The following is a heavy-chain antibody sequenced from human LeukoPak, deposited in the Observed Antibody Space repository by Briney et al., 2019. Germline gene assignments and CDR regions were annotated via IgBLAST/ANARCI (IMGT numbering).Heavy chain of an antibody. D-gene: IGHD3-10*01. CDR2: INPNSGDT. CDR3: ASPMVRGVIGY. Sequence: ASVKVSCKASGYTFTGYYMHWVRQAPGQGLEWMGWINPNSGDTHYAQKFQGRVTMTSDTSISTAYMELNRLRSDDTAVYYCASPMVRGVIGYWGQGTLVTVSS. CDR1: GYTFTGYY. J-gene: IGHJ4*02. V-gene: IGHV1-2*02.